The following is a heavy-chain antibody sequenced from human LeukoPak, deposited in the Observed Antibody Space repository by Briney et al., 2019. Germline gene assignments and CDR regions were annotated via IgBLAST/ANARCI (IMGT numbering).Heavy chain of an antibody. CDR1: GYTFTSYG. J-gene: IGHJ5*02. Sequence: SVXXXCKASGYTFTSYGISWVRQAPGQGLEWMGWISAYNGNTNYAQKLQGRVTMTTDTSTSTAYMELRSLRSDDTAVYYCAREGGSSSSRRVFDPWGQGTLVTVSS. V-gene: IGHV1-18*01. D-gene: IGHD6-13*01. CDR3: AREGGSSSSRRVFDP. CDR2: ISAYNGNT.